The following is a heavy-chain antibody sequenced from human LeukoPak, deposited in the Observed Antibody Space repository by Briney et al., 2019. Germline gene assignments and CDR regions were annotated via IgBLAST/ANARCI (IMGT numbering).Heavy chain of an antibody. Sequence: GGSLRLSCAASGFTFGDYAMSWVRQAPGKGLEWVGFIRSKAYGGTTEYAASVKGRFTISRDDSKSIAYLQMNSLKTEDTAVYYCTRDPGIAVAGCLGYWGQGTLVTVSS. CDR1: GFTFGDYA. D-gene: IGHD6-19*01. CDR3: TRDPGIAVAGCLGY. CDR2: IRSKAYGGTT. V-gene: IGHV3-49*04. J-gene: IGHJ4*02.